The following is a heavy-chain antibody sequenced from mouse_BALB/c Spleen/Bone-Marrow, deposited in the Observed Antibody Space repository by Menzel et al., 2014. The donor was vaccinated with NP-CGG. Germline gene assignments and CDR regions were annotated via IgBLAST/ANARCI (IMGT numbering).Heavy chain of an antibody. V-gene: IGHV14-3*02. J-gene: IGHJ3*01. D-gene: IGHD1-1*01. CDR1: GFNIKDAY. CDR2: IDPANGNT. Sequence: EVQGVESGAELAKPGASVKLSCTASGFNIKDAYMHWVKQRPEQGLEWIGRIDPANGNTKYDPKFQGKATITADTSSNTAYLQLSSLTSEDTAVYYCAMYYYGSSLFAYWGQGTLVTVSA. CDR3: AMYYYGSSLFAY.